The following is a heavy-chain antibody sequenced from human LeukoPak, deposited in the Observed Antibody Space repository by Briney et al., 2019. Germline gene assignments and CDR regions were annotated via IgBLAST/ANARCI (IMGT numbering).Heavy chain of an antibody. CDR3: ARAHNYYDSSGRLLRNWFDP. CDR2: ISVYNGNT. J-gene: IGHJ5*02. Sequence: ASVKVSCKSSGYTFTSYGISWVRQAPGQGLEWMGWISVYNGNTNYAQKLQGRVTMTADTSTSTAYMELRSLRSDDTAVYYCARAHNYYDSSGRLLRNWFDPWGQGTLVTVSS. D-gene: IGHD3-22*01. V-gene: IGHV1-18*01. CDR1: GYTFTSYG.